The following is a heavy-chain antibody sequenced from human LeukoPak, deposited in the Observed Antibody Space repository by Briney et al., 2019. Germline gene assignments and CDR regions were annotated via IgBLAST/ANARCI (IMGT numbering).Heavy chain of an antibody. Sequence: GGSLRLSCAASGFTFSSYSTNWVRQAPGKGLEWVSSISSSSSYIYYADSVKGRFTISRDNAKNSLYLQMNSLRAEDTAVYYCAILDGSIAAYWGQGTLVTVSS. CDR3: AILDGSIAAY. CDR2: ISSSSSYI. CDR1: GFTFSSYS. J-gene: IGHJ4*02. D-gene: IGHD6-6*01. V-gene: IGHV3-21*01.